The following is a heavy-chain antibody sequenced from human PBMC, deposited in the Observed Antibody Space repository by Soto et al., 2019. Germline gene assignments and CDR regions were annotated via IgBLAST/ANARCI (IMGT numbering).Heavy chain of an antibody. CDR3: ARVDITPDWFDP. D-gene: IGHD3-22*01. CDR2: INPNNGDT. Sequence: ASVKVSCKASGDTLTNSYLHWVRQAPGQGLEWLGWINPNNGDTNYAQKFRGRVTMTRDTSNNTVYMELTRLTSDDTAVYFCARVDITPDWFDPWGQGTLVTVSS. V-gene: IGHV1-2*02. CDR1: GDTLTNSY. J-gene: IGHJ5*02.